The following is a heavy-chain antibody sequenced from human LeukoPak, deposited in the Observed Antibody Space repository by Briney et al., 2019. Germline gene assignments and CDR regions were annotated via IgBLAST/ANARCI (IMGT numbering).Heavy chain of an antibody. CDR1: GYTFTTYE. D-gene: IGHD3-10*01. J-gene: IGHJ4*02. CDR3: ARGHSGSGSYRLGY. Sequence: ASVIVSCKASGYTFTTYEIHWVRQATGQGLEWMGWMNPNSGNTGYAQKFQGRVTMTRNTSISTAYMELSSLRSEDTAVYYCARGHSGSGSYRLGYWGQGTLVTVSS. CDR2: MNPNSGNT. V-gene: IGHV1-8*01.